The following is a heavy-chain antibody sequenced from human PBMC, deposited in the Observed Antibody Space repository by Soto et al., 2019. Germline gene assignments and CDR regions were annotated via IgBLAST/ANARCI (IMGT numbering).Heavy chain of an antibody. Sequence: SETVSLTCTVSVGSISSYYWSWIRQPPGKGLEWIGYIYYSGSTNYNPSLKSRVTISVDTSKNQFSLKLSSVTAADTAVYYCASAGIAVAGSLYNWFDPWGQGTLVTVSS. J-gene: IGHJ5*02. V-gene: IGHV4-59*01. CDR2: IYYSGST. CDR1: VGSISSYY. D-gene: IGHD6-19*01. CDR3: ASAGIAVAGSLYNWFDP.